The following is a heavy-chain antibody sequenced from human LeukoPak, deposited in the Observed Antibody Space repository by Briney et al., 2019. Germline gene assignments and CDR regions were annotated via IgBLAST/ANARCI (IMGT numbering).Heavy chain of an antibody. J-gene: IGHJ4*02. CDR1: GFTFSTYG. CDR2: LSYGGNFR. V-gene: IGHV3-30*03. Sequence: GGSLRLSCAASGFTFSTYGMHWVRQAPGKGLEWVAALSYGGNFRYFAESVKGRFTISRDNSKNTLYLQMNSLRAEDTAVYYCARGGSRYFHNWGQGTLVTVST. CDR3: ARGGSRYFHN. D-gene: IGHD3-10*01.